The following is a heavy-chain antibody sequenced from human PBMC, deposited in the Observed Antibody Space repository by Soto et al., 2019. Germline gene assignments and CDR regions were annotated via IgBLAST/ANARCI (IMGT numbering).Heavy chain of an antibody. J-gene: IGHJ6*03. D-gene: IGHD3-10*01. CDR2: ISSSSSYI. CDR3: ARDGAISLESYYMDV. V-gene: IGHV3-21*01. Sequence: GGSLRLSCAASGFTFSSYSMNWVRQAPGKGLEWVSSISSSSSYIYYADSVKGRFTISRDNAKNSLYLQMNSLRAEDTAVYYCARDGAISLESYYMDVWGKGTTVTVSS. CDR1: GFTFSSYS.